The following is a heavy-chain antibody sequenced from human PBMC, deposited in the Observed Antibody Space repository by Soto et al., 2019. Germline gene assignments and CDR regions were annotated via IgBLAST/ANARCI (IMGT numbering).Heavy chain of an antibody. CDR1: GYPFSSYD. CDR2: INPNNGDT. D-gene: IGHD6-19*01. J-gene: IGHJ4*02. Sequence: ASVKVSCKTSGYPFSSYDISWVRQAPGQGLEWMGWINPNNGDTKYTQKFQGRVTMTKDTSTTTVYMELRSLKFDDTAVYFCASDPVAGHFDYWAQGSLVTVSS. V-gene: IGHV1-18*04. CDR3: ASDPVAGHFDY.